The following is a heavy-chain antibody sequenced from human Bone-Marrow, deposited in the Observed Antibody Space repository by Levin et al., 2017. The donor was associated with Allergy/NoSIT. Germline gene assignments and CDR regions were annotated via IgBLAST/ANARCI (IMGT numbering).Heavy chain of an antibody. V-gene: IGHV5-51*01. Sequence: KSGGSLRLSCKGSGYSFNGYWIGWVRQMPGKGLEWMGIIYPGDSDTRYSLSFQGQVTISVDKSISSAYLQWSSLTASDTAIYYCARVADWITTRPYYYYGMDVWGQGTTVTVSS. CDR1: GYSFNGYW. CDR3: ARVADWITTRPYYYYGMDV. CDR2: IYPGDSDT. J-gene: IGHJ6*02. D-gene: IGHD6-6*01.